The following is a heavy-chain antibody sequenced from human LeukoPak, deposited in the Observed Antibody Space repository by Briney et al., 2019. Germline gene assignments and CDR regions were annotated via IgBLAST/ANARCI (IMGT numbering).Heavy chain of an antibody. CDR3: TRRGSALGYCSSTSCPPLWYFDL. CDR2: IRSKANSYAT. V-gene: IGHV3-73*01. Sequence: TGGSLRLSCAASGFTFSGSAMHWVRQASGKGLEWVGRIRSKANSYATAYAASVKGRFTISRDDSKNTAYLQMNSLKTEDTAVYYCTRRGSALGYCSSTSCPPLWYFDLWGRGTLVTVSS. J-gene: IGHJ2*01. D-gene: IGHD2-2*01. CDR1: GFTFSGSA.